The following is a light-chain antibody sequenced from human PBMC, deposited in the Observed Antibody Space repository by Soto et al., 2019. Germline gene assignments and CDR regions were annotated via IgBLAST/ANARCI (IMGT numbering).Light chain of an antibody. J-gene: IGKJ1*01. CDR2: GAS. Sequence: EIVMTQSPATLSVSPGERATLYCRASQSVRSDLAWYQQKPGQAPRLLIYGASTRATGVPARFSGTWSGTEFSLTISSLQSEDFGVYYCQQYNNWLWTFGRGTKVDI. CDR1: QSVRSD. CDR3: QQYNNWLWT. V-gene: IGKV3-15*01.